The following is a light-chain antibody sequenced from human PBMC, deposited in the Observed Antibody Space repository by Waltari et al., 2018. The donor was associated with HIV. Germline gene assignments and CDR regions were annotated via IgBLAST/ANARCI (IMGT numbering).Light chain of an antibody. CDR1: SSNFGSNT. V-gene: IGLV1-44*01. CDR2: SNN. J-gene: IGLJ3*02. Sequence: QSVLTQPPSASGSPGRRVTISCSGSSSNFGSNTVNWYQQVPATAPKFLIYSNNQRRSGVPDRFSGSKSGTSAFLAISGLQSEDEVDYFCASWDDRLSGWVFGGGTKLTVL. CDR3: ASWDDRLSGWV.